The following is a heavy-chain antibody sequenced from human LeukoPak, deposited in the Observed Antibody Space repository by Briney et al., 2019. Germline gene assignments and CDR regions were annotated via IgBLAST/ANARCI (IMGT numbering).Heavy chain of an antibody. Sequence: GGSLRLSCAASGFTLSNFWMSWVRQAPGKGLEGVGRVKSIVDGGTTDYAAPVKGRFTISRDDSKNTVYLQMNSLKTEDTAVYYCQGSSHEPDFFDHWGQGALVTVSS. CDR3: QGSSHEPDFFDH. CDR1: GFTLSNFW. V-gene: IGHV3-15*01. CDR2: VKSIVDGGTT. D-gene: IGHD6-13*01. J-gene: IGHJ4*02.